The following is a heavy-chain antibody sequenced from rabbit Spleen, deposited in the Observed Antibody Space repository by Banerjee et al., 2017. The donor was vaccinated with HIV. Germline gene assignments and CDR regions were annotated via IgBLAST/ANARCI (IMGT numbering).Heavy chain of an antibody. CDR2: IYAGSSGST. Sequence: QEQLVESGGGLVQPGGSLKLSCKASGFSFSFSYWICWVRQAPGKGLEWIACIYAGSSGSTYYASWAKGRFTISKTSSTTVTLQMTSLTAADTATYFCARDLTDAIGWNFGWWGQGTLVTVS. D-gene: IGHD4-1*01. J-gene: IGHJ3*01. CDR1: GFSFSFSYW. V-gene: IGHV1S45*01. CDR3: ARDLTDAIGWNFGW.